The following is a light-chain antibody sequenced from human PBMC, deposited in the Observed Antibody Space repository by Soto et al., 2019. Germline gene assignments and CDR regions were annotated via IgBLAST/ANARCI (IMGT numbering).Light chain of an antibody. CDR2: DVR. CDR3: SSYTTISTYV. CDR1: SRDVGGYNY. J-gene: IGLJ1*01. Sequence: QSALTQPASVSGSPRQSITISCTGTSRDVGGYNYVSWYQQHPGKAPKLMIYDVRNRPSGVSNRFSGSKSVNTASLTISGLQAEDEADYYCSSYTTISTYVFGTGTKLTVL. V-gene: IGLV2-14*01.